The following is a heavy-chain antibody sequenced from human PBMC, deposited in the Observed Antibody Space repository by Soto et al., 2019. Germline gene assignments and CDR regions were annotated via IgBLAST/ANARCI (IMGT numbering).Heavy chain of an antibody. CDR2: FDPEDGET. J-gene: IGHJ4*02. D-gene: IGHD3-16*01. CDR3: ATDFIRGRSFDY. V-gene: IGHV1-24*01. CDR1: GYTLTELS. Sequence: VASVKVSCKVSGYTLTELSMHWVRQAPGKGLEWMGGFDPEDGETIYAQKFQGRVTMTEDTSTDTAYMELSSLRSEDTAVYYCATDFIRGRSFDYWGQGTLVTVSS.